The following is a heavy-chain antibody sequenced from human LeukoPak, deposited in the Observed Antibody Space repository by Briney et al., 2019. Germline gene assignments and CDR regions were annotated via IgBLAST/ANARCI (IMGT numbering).Heavy chain of an antibody. Sequence: GGSLRLSCAASAFTFSTYAMNWVRQAPGEGLKRVSCITGDSAYIYYAYSAKGRFTISRDNAKNSLYLQMNSLRAEDTAVYYCARYGVSSSTSYIDSWGQGTLVTVSS. D-gene: IGHD2-2*01. CDR1: AFTFSTYA. CDR3: ARYGVSSSTSYIDS. J-gene: IGHJ4*02. V-gene: IGHV3-21*01. CDR2: ITGDSAYI.